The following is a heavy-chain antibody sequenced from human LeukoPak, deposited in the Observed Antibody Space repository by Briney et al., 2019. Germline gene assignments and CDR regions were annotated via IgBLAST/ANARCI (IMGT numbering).Heavy chain of an antibody. CDR2: MNNDVSTI. CDR3: ARAGSYRFDY. V-gene: IGHV3-74*01. J-gene: IGHJ4*02. CDR1: GFTFSSSW. Sequence: GGSLRLSCVAPGFTFSSSWLHWVRQAPGKGLVWVSRMNNDVSTINYADSVKGRFTISRDNAKNTLYLQMNSLRAEDTGVYYCARAGSYRFDYWGQGTLVTVSS. D-gene: IGHD1-26*01.